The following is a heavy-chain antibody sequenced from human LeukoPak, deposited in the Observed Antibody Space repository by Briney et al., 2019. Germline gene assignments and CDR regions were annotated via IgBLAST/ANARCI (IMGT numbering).Heavy chain of an antibody. CDR3: AKDLRWLVDY. V-gene: IGHV3-23*01. CDR2: ISTNSAFI. J-gene: IGHJ4*02. D-gene: IGHD6-19*01. CDR1: GFTFINYS. Sequence: GGSLRLSCTASGFTFINYSMNWVRQAPGKGLEWVSSISTNSAFIYYADSVRGRFTISRDNSKNTLYLQMNSLRAEDTAVYYCAKDLRWLVDYWGQGTLVTVSS.